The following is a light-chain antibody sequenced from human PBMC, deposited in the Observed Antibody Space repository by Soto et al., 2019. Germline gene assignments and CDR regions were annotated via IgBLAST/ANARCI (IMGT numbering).Light chain of an antibody. CDR1: QSVSSSF. Sequence: DIVLTQSPGTLSLSPGERATLSCRASQSVSSSFLAWYQQKPGQAPRLLIYATSNRATGIPARFSGSGSGTDFTLTISSLEPEDFAVYYCQQRSSWPFTFGPGTKVDIK. CDR2: ATS. J-gene: IGKJ3*01. V-gene: IGKV3D-20*02. CDR3: QQRSSWPFT.